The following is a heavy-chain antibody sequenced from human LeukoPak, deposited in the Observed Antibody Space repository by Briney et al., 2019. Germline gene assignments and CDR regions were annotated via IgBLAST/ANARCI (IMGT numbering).Heavy chain of an antibody. CDR2: IYYSGST. D-gene: IGHD3-3*01. V-gene: IGHV4-30-4*01. CDR1: GGSISSGDYY. J-gene: IGHJ6*02. CDR3: ARANVTYYDFWSGYYLQPLYGMDV. Sequence: SQTLSLTCTVSGGSISSGDYYWSWIRQPPGKGLEWIGYIYYSGSTYYNPSLKSRVTISVDTSKNQFSLKLSSVTAADTAVYYCARANVTYYDFWSGYYLQPLYGMDVWGQGTTVTVSS.